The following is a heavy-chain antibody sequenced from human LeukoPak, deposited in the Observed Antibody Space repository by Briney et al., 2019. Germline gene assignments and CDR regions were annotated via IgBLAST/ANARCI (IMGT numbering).Heavy chain of an antibody. CDR3: ARDFDRRTRKIGRDSLYYYYYYMDV. D-gene: IGHD3-9*01. CDR2: ISSSSSTI. CDR1: GFTFSSYS. J-gene: IGHJ6*03. V-gene: IGHV3-48*04. Sequence: PGGSLRLSCAASGFTFSSYSMNWVRQAPGKGLEWVSYISSSSSTIYYADSVKGRFTISRDNAKNSLYLQMNSLRAEDTAVYYCARDFDRRTRKIGRDSLYYYYYYMDVWGKGTTVTVSS.